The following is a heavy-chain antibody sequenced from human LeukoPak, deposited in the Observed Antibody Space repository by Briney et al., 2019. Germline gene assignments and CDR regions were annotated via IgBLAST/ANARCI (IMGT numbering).Heavy chain of an antibody. CDR3: ARGATRATRHFDV. V-gene: IGHV3-23*01. CDR1: GFTFSSYS. D-gene: IGHD2-2*01. Sequence: GGSLRLSCVASGFTFSSYSLAWVRQTPGKGLAWVSIIAGNNSPTFYADSVEGRFTISRDNSKNMGYLQMNSLRVEDSGIYFCARGATRATRHFDVWGRGTLVTVSS. CDR2: IAGNNSPT. J-gene: IGHJ2*01.